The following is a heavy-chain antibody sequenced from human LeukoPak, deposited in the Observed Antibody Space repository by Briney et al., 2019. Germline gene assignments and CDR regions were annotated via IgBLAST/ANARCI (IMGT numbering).Heavy chain of an antibody. CDR3: ARQERYYYGSGSPTPFDP. V-gene: IGHV4-39*01. D-gene: IGHD3-10*01. Sequence: SETLSLTCTVSGGSIISSSFWWGWIRQPPGKGLEWIGSIYYSGVSYYNTSLKSRVTISVDTSKNQFSLKLSSVTAADTAVYYCARQERYYYGSGSPTPFDPWGQGTLVTVSS. J-gene: IGHJ5*02. CDR2: IYYSGVS. CDR1: GGSIISSSFW.